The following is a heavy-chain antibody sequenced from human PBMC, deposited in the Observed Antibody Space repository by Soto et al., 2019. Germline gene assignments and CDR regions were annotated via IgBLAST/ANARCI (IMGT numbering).Heavy chain of an antibody. J-gene: IGHJ5*02. CDR1: GGSSSSSFY. V-gene: IGHV4-39*01. Sequence: PSETLSLTCTVSGGSSSSSFYWGWIRQPPGKGLEWIGSIYHSGTTYYNPSLKSRVTISVDTSKNQFSLKLSSVTAADTAIYYCARHFTMLRFRLDPWGQGTLVTVSS. CDR3: ARHFTMLRFRLDP. CDR2: IYHSGTT. D-gene: IGHD3-10*01.